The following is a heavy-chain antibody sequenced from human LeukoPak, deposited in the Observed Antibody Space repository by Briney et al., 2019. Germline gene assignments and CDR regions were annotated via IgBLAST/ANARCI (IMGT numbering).Heavy chain of an antibody. CDR3: ARVTMVWASNWFDP. D-gene: IGHD3-10*01. V-gene: IGHV4-59*01. CDR1: GGSISSYY. Sequence: SETLSLTCTVSGGSISSYYWSWIRQPPGKGLEWIGYIYYSGSTNYNPSLKSRVTISVDTSKNQFSLKLSSVTAADTAVYYCARVTMVWASNWFDPWGQGTLVTVSS. CDR2: IYYSGST. J-gene: IGHJ5*02.